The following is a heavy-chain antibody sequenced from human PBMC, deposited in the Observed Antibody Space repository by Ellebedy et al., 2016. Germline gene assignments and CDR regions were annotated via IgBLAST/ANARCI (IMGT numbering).Heavy chain of an antibody. CDR3: ARLVAPAAMDYYYGMDV. J-gene: IGHJ6*02. CDR1: GYSFTSYW. CDR2: IYPGDSDT. Sequence: GESLKISXKGSGYSFTSYWIGWVRQMPGKGLEWMGIIYPGDSDTRYSPSFQGQVTISADKSISTAYLQWSSLKASDTAMYYCARLVAPAAMDYYYGMDVWGQGTTVTVSS. V-gene: IGHV5-51*01. D-gene: IGHD2-2*01.